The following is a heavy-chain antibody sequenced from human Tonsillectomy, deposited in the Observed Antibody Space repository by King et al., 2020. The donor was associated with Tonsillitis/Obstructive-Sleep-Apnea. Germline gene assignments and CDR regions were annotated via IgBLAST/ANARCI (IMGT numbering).Heavy chain of an antibody. CDR1: GFTFSSYV. J-gene: IGHJ6*02. CDR2: ISYDGSNK. D-gene: IGHD5-18*01. CDR3: AREPGEEGYSYGYYYGMDV. V-gene: IGHV3-30*04. Sequence: VQLVESGGGVVQPGRSLRLSCAASGFTFSSYVMHWVRQAPGKGLEWVAVISYDGSNKYYADSVKGRFTISRDNSKNTLYLQMNSLRAEDTAVYYCAREPGEEGYSYGYYYGMDVWGQGTTVTVSS.